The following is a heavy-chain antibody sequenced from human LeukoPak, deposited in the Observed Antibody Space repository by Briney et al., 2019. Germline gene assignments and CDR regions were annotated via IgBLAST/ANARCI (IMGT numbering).Heavy chain of an antibody. CDR1: GFTFSSYA. Sequence: GGSLRLSCAASGFTFSSYAMHWVRQAPGKGLEWVAVISYDGSNKYYADSVKGRFTISRDNSKNTLYLQMNSLRAEDTAVYYCARDLSSWYEVSYYYGMDVWGQGTTVTVSS. V-gene: IGHV3-30-3*01. CDR3: ARDLSSWYEVSYYYGMDV. CDR2: ISYDGSNK. D-gene: IGHD6-13*01. J-gene: IGHJ6*02.